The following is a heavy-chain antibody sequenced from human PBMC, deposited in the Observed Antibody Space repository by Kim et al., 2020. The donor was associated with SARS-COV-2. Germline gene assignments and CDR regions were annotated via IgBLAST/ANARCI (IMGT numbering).Heavy chain of an antibody. Sequence: GGSLRLSCAASGVTFSSYDMHWVRQATGKGLEWVSAIGTAGDTYYPGSVKGRFTISRENAKNSLYLQMNSLRAGDTAVYYCARSYSSGWYGDYYYYYGMDVWGQGTTVTVSS. D-gene: IGHD6-13*01. CDR2: IGTAGDT. J-gene: IGHJ6*02. V-gene: IGHV3-13*04. CDR1: GVTFSSYD. CDR3: ARSYSSGWYGDYYYYYGMDV.